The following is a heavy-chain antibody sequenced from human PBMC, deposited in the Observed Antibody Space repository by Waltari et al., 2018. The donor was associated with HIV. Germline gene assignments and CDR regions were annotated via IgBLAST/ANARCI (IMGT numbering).Heavy chain of an antibody. CDR2: ISDDGSNK. V-gene: IGHV3-30-3*01. CDR1: GFTFSSYA. J-gene: IGHJ4*02. Sequence: QVQLVESGGGVVQPGRSLRLSCAASGFTFSSYAMHWVRQAPGKGLEWVGVISDDGSNKYYADAVKGRFTISRDNSKNTLYLQMNSLRAEDTAVYYCARGGGYSSSYYFDYWGQGTLVTVSS. CDR3: ARGGGYSSSYYFDY. D-gene: IGHD5-12*01.